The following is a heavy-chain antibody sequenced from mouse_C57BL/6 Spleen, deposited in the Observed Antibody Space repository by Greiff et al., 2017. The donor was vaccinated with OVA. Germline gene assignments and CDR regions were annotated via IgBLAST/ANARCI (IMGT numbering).Heavy chain of an antibody. Sequence: EVNLVESGGGLVKPGGSLKLSCAASGFTFSSYAMSWVRQTPEKRLEWVATISDGGSYTYYPDNVKGRFTISRDNAKNNLYLQMSHLKSEDTAMYYCARDTSMITRFAYWGQGTLVTVSA. CDR2: ISDGGSYT. CDR3: ARDTSMITRFAY. CDR1: GFTFSSYA. J-gene: IGHJ3*01. V-gene: IGHV5-4*01. D-gene: IGHD2-4*01.